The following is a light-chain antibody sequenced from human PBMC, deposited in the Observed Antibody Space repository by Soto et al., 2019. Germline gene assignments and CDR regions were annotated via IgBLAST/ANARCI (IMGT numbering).Light chain of an antibody. Sequence: EIVLTQSPGTLSLSPGERGTLSCRASQNLGTLYLAWFQQKSGQAPRLLIYSASRRATGIPDRFTGSGSGTEFTLTISSLQSEDFAVYYCQQYHIWPPWTSGQGTKVDIK. CDR3: QQYHIWPPWT. J-gene: IGKJ1*01. CDR1: QNLGTLY. CDR2: SAS. V-gene: IGKV3-20*01.